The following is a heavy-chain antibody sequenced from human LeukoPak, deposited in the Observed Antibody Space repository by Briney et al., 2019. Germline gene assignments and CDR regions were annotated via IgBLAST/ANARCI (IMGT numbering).Heavy chain of an antibody. D-gene: IGHD3-10*01. CDR3: ARRVNTMVRGVIFNWFDH. CDR2: IDPSDSYT. CDR1: GYSFTSYW. J-gene: IGHJ5*02. V-gene: IGHV5-10-1*01. Sequence: GESLQISCKGSGYSFTSYWISWVRQMPGKGLEWMGRIDPSDSYTNYSPSFQGHVTISADKSISTAYLQWSSLKASDTAMYYCARRVNTMVRGVIFNWFDHWGQGTLVTVSS.